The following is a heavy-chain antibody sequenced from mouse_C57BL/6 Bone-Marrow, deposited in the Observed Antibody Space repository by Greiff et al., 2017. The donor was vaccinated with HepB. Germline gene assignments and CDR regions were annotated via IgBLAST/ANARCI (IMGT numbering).Heavy chain of an antibody. Sequence: EVKRVESGGGLVQPGGSLKLSCAASGFTFSDYYMYWVRQTPEKRLEWVAYISNGGGSTYYPDTVKGRFTISRDNAKNTLYLQMSRLKSEDTAMYYCARGWGFAYWGQGTLVTVSA. D-gene: IGHD1-1*02. CDR2: ISNGGGST. V-gene: IGHV5-12*01. CDR3: ARGWGFAY. J-gene: IGHJ3*01. CDR1: GFTFSDYY.